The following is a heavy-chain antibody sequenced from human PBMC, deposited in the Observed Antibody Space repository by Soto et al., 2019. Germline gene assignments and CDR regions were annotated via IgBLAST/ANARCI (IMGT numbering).Heavy chain of an antibody. CDR3: ARASGYSYGYDDFCYN. CDR1: GGSINGYY. Sequence: PSETLSLTCTVSGGSINGYYWTWLRQSPTNGLEWIGYFHFSGSTKSNPSLESRRTISADTSKNQISLTLSSVTAADTAAYYCARASGYSYGYDDFCYNWGQGSLVTVS. J-gene: IGHJ4*01. D-gene: IGHD5-18*01. V-gene: IGHV4-59*01. CDR2: FHFSGST.